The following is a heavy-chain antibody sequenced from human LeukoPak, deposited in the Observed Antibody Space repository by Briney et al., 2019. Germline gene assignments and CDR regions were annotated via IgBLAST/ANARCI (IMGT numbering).Heavy chain of an antibody. J-gene: IGHJ4*02. Sequence: PGGSLRLSCAASGFTFXSYAXSWVRQAPXXXXXXVSXISGSGGSTYYADSVKGRFTISRDNSKNTLYLQMNSLRAEDTAVYYCAKDPILEWLLSPDDYWGRGTLVTVSS. CDR1: GFTFXSYA. CDR3: AKDPILEWLLSPDDY. V-gene: IGHV3-23*01. D-gene: IGHD3-3*01. CDR2: ISGSGGST.